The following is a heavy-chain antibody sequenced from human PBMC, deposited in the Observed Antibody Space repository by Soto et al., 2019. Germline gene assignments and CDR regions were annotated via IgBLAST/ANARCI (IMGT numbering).Heavy chain of an antibody. CDR3: ARDYNYDLWSGYYTPYSFDS. CDR1: GCTFTSSG. J-gene: IGHJ5*01. Sequence: GASVKVSCKASGCTFTSSGISWVRQAPGQGLEWMGGVIPSFGTANYAQKFQGRVTITTDESTSTAYMELSSLRSEDTAVYYCARDYNYDLWSGYYTPYSFDSWGQGTLVTVSS. V-gene: IGHV1-69*05. CDR2: VIPSFGTA. D-gene: IGHD3-3*01.